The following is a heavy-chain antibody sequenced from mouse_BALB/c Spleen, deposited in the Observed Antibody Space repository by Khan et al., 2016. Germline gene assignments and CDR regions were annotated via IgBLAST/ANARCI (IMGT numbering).Heavy chain of an antibody. CDR3: ASYYGSNAMDY. V-gene: IGHV1-7*01. D-gene: IGHD1-1*01. Sequence: QVQLQQSGAELAKPGASVKMSCKASGYTFTSYWMHWVKQRPGQGLEWIGYINPSTGYTEYNQKFKDKATLTADKSSSTAYMQLSSLTSEDSAVXYCASYYGSNAMDYWGQGTSVTVSS. CDR1: GYTFTSYW. J-gene: IGHJ4*01. CDR2: INPSTGYT.